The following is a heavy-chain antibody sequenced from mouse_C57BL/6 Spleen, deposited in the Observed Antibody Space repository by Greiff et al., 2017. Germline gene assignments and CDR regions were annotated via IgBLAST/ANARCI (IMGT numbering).Heavy chain of an antibody. CDR3: ARDYGSSSCFDV. V-gene: IGHV1-76*01. D-gene: IGHD1-1*01. Sequence: VQLQQSGAELVRPGASVKLSCKASGYTFTDYYINWVKQRPGQGLEWIARIYPGSGNTYYNEKFKGKATLTAEKSSSTAYMQLSSLTSEDSAVYFCARDYGSSSCFDVWGTGTTVTVSS. CDR1: GYTFTDYY. CDR2: IYPGSGNT. J-gene: IGHJ1*03.